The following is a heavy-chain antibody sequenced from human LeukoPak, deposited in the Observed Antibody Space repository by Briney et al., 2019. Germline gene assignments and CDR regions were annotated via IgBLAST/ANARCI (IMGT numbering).Heavy chain of an antibody. V-gene: IGHV3-9*01. D-gene: IGHD5-12*01. CDR2: INWNSDSI. CDR3: DINGGGDSGYGNFDY. CDR1: GFTFDDYA. J-gene: IGHJ4*02. Sequence: PGGSLRLSCAVSGFTFDDYAMHWVRQVPGRGLEWVSGINWNSDSIGYADSVKGRFTTSRENAKNSLYLQMNSESGEDTALYYWDINGGGDSGYGNFDYWGQGTLVTVSS.